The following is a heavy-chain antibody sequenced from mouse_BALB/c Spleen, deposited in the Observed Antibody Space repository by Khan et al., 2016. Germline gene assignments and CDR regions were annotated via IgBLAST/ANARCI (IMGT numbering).Heavy chain of an antibody. D-gene: IGHD2-3*01. V-gene: IGHV3-8*02. CDR1: GDSITSGY. Sequence: VQLKESGPSLVKPSQTLSLTCSVTGDSITSGYWNWIRQFPGNKLEYMGYISYSGSTYYNPSHKSRMSITRDTSKNQSYLQLNSVPTADKATYCCAGYDGYFFDYWGQGTTLTVSS. J-gene: IGHJ2*01. CDR2: ISYSGST. CDR3: AGYDGYFFDY.